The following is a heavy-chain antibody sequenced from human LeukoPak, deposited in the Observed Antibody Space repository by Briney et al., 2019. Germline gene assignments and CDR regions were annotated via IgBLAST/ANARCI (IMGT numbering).Heavy chain of an antibody. Sequence: GASVKVSCKASGDTFSGYYMHWVRQAPGQGLEWMAWINATTGDTRYAQEFQGRVTLTRDTAIYTAYMELSRLRFDDTAVYYCARALRSGSYREFDYWGQGTLVAVSS. CDR3: ARALRSGSYREFDY. D-gene: IGHD1-26*01. CDR1: GDTFSGYY. J-gene: IGHJ4*02. V-gene: IGHV1-2*02. CDR2: INATTGDT.